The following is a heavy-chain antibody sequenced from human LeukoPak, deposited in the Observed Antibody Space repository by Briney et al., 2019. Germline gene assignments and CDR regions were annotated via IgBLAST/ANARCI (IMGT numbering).Heavy chain of an antibody. CDR3: TTVVVVPAVLDY. CDR1: GFTFSNAW. D-gene: IGHD2-2*01. CDR2: IKSKTDGGTT. J-gene: IGHJ4*02. V-gene: IGHV3-15*01. Sequence: GGSLRLSCTVSGFTFSNAWMFWVRQAPGKGLEWVGRIKSKTDGGTTDYAAPVKGRFTISRDDSKNTLYLQMNSLKTEDTAVYYCTTVVVVPAVLDYWGQGTLVTVSS.